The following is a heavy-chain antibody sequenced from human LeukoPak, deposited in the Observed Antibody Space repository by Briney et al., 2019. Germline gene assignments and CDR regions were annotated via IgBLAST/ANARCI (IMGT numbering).Heavy chain of an antibody. D-gene: IGHD3-10*01. CDR1: GFTFSSYS. CDR2: ISSSRSYI. V-gene: IGHV3-21*01. Sequence: PGGSLRLSCAASGFTFSSYSMNWVRQAPGKGLEWVSSISSSRSYIYYADSVKGRFTISRDNAKNSLYLQMNSLRAEDTAIYYCARVSYFRGVTVYYFDHWGQGTLVTVSS. J-gene: IGHJ4*02. CDR3: ARVSYFRGVTVYYFDH.